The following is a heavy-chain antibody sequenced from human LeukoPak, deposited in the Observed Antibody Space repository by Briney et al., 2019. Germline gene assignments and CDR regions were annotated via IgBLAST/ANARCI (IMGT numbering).Heavy chain of an antibody. D-gene: IGHD3-16*02. CDR3: ARLTLYQGYYFDY. CDR1: GGSISSSSYY. J-gene: IGHJ4*02. V-gene: IGHV4-39*01. CDR2: IYYSGST. Sequence: SETLSLTCTVSGGSISSSSYYWGWIRQPPGKGLEWIGSIYYSGSTYYNPSLKSRVTISVDTSKNQFSLKLSSVTAADTAVYYCARLTLYQGYYFDYWGQGTLVTVSS.